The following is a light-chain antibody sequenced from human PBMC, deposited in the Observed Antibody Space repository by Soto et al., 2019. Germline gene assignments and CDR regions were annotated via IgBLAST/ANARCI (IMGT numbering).Light chain of an antibody. CDR1: SSDIGRFNY. CDR3: SSFTLSATWV. Sequence: QSALTQPASVSGSPGQSITISCTGTSSDIGRFNYVSWYQQHPGHAPELLIFDVSRRPSGISSRFSASNSGNTASLTISGLRAEDEADYFCSSFTLSATWVFGGGTTLTVL. V-gene: IGLV2-14*03. J-gene: IGLJ2*01. CDR2: DVS.